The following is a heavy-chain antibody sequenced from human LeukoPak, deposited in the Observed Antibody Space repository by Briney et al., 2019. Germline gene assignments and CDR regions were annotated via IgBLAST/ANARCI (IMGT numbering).Heavy chain of an antibody. V-gene: IGHV3-30-3*01. CDR1: GFTFSSYA. D-gene: IGHD2-2*01. J-gene: IGHJ4*02. CDR2: ISYDGSNK. Sequence: GRSLRLSCAASGFTFSSYAMHWVRQAPGKGLEWVAVISYDGSNKYYADSVKGRFTISRDNSKNTLYLQMNSLRAEDTAVYYCARGKGIVVVPAAMVYWGQGTLVTVSS. CDR3: ARGKGIVVVPAAMVY.